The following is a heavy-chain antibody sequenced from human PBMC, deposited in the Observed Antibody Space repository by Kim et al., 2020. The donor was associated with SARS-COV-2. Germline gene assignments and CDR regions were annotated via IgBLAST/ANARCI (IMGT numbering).Heavy chain of an antibody. Sequence: SETLSLTCAVYGGSFSGYYWSWIRQPPGKGLEWIGEINHSGSTNYNPSLKSRVTISVDTSKNQFSLKLSSVTAADTAVYYCAREGSGMAARPGYYYYGMDVWGQGTTVTVSS. CDR3: AREGSGMAARPGYYYYGMDV. D-gene: IGHD6-6*01. CDR1: GGSFSGYY. V-gene: IGHV4-34*01. CDR2: INHSGST. J-gene: IGHJ6*02.